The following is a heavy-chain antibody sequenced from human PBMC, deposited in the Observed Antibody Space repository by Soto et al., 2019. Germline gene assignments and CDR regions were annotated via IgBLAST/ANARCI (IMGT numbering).Heavy chain of an antibody. Sequence: GSXRRSCAASGVIFNTHWMSWVRQAPEKGLEWVAHTKPDGSEKYYVDSAKGRFTISRDNTRNSLYLQMNSLRADDTALYYCVAWGTSTSNPWGQGTLVTVSS. D-gene: IGHD3-16*01. CDR3: VAWGTSTSNP. V-gene: IGHV3-7*01. CDR2: TKPDGSEK. J-gene: IGHJ5*02. CDR1: GVIFNTHW.